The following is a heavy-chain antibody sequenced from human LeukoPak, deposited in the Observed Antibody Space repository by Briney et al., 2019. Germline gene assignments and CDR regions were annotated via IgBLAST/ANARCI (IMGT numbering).Heavy chain of an antibody. CDR3: ARLSYDGEGY. CDR1: GYTFTTYG. Sequence: ASVKVSCKTSGYTFTTYGIYWVRQAPGQGLEYMGWISAFTGNTNYAQKFQGRVAMTMDTSTSTVEMELSSLKFDDTALYFCARLSYDGEGYWGQGTLVTVSS. D-gene: IGHD3-10*01. J-gene: IGHJ4*01. CDR2: ISAFTGNT. V-gene: IGHV1-18*01.